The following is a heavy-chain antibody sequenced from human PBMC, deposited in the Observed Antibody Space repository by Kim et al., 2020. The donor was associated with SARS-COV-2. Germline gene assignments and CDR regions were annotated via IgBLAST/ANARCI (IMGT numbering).Heavy chain of an antibody. CDR2: IYPGDSDT. J-gene: IGHJ4*02. Sequence: GESLKISCKGSGYSFTSYWIGWVRQKPGKGLEWMGIIYPGDSDTRYSPSFQGQVTISADKSISTAYLQWSSLKASDTAMYYCARGGHYYDSSGYYYQDYWGQGTLVTVSS. V-gene: IGHV5-51*01. D-gene: IGHD3-22*01. CDR1: GYSFTSYW. CDR3: ARGGHYYDSSGYYYQDY.